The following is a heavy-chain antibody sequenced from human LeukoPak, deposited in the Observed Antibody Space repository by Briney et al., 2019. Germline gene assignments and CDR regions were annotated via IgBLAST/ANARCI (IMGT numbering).Heavy chain of an antibody. CDR1: GFTFSTYW. D-gene: IGHD3-10*01. J-gene: IGHJ4*02. CDR3: GRFGDEAGIDN. V-gene: IGHV3-7*01. CDR2: IKPSGTET. Sequence: GGSLRLSCAASGFTFSTYWTTWVRQAPGKGLEWVANIKPSGTETYYGDPVKGRFTISRDNAKNLLYLQMSSLRAEDTAVYSCGRFGDEAGIDNWGQGTLVTVSS.